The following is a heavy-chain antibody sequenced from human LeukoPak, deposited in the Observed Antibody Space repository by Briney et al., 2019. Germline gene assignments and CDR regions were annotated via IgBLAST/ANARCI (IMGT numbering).Heavy chain of an antibody. D-gene: IGHD3-22*01. V-gene: IGHV4-34*01. J-gene: IGHJ5*02. CDR1: GGSFSGYY. Sequence: PSETLSLTCAVYGGSFSGYYWSWIRQPPGKGLEWIGEINHSGSTNYNPSLKSRVTISVDTSKNQFSLKLSSVTAADTAVYYCARRVNYDSSISWFDPWGQGTLVTVSS. CDR2: INHSGST. CDR3: ARRVNYDSSISWFDP.